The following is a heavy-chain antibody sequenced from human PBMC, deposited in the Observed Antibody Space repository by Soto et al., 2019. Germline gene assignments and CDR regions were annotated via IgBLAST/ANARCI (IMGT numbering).Heavy chain of an antibody. Sequence: SVKVSCKASGGTFSSYAISWVRQAPGQGLEWMGGIIPIFGTANYAQKFQGRVTITADESTSTAYMELSSLRSEDTAVYYCARVRLEAGYAYYYYYYGMDVWGQGTTVTVSS. J-gene: IGHJ6*02. CDR3: ARVRLEAGYAYYYYYYGMDV. V-gene: IGHV1-69*13. D-gene: IGHD5-18*01. CDR1: GGTFSSYA. CDR2: IIPIFGTA.